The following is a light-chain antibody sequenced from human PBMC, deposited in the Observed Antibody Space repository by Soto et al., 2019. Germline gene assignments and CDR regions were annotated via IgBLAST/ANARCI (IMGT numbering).Light chain of an antibody. V-gene: IGLV2-14*03. CDR3: TSWTTSTTMI. Sequence: QSVLTQPASVSGSPGQSITISCTGTRSDIGAYNFVSWYQQHPGEVPKLMLYDVNVRPSGVSNRFSGSKSGNTASLTISGLQAEDEADYYCTSWTTSTTMICGGGTKVTVL. CDR2: DVN. J-gene: IGLJ2*01. CDR1: RSDIGAYNF.